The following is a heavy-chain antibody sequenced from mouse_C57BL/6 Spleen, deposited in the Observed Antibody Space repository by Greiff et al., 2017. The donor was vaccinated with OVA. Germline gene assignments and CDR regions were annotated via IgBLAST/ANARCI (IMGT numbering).Heavy chain of an antibody. CDR2: INPSNGGT. V-gene: IGHV1-53*01. Sequence: QVQLQQPGTELVKPGASVKLSCKASGYTFNSYWMHWVKQRPGQGLEWIGNINPSNGGTNYNEKLQSKATLTVDKSSSTAYMQLSSLTSEDSAVYYCASDPIYYDYDRWFNYWGQGTTLTVSS. D-gene: IGHD2-4*01. CDR3: ASDPIYYDYDRWFNY. CDR1: GYTFNSYW. J-gene: IGHJ2*01.